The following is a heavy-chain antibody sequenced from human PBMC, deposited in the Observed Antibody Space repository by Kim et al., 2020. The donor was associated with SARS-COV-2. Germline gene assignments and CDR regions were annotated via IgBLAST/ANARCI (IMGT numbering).Heavy chain of an antibody. CDR3: ARDYYYGSGSYYL. J-gene: IGHJ4*02. D-gene: IGHD3-10*01. V-gene: IGHV3-21*01. Sequence: YADSVKGRFHNSRDNAKNSLYLQMNSLRAEDTAVYYCARDYYYGSGSYYLWGQGTLVTVSS.